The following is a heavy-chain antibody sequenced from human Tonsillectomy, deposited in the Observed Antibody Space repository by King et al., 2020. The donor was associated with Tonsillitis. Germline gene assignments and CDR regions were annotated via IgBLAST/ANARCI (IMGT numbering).Heavy chain of an antibody. CDR3: AREGREDLLSAAGGDY. J-gene: IGHJ4*02. CDR2: IWYDGSNK. D-gene: IGHD6-13*01. Sequence: VQLVESGGGVVQPGRSLRLSCAASGFTFSSYGMHWVRQAPGKGLEWVAVIWYDGSNKYYADSVKGRFTISRDNSKNTLYLQMNSLRAEDTAVYYCAREGREDLLSAAGGDYWGQGTLVTVSS. CDR1: GFTFSSYG. V-gene: IGHV3-33*08.